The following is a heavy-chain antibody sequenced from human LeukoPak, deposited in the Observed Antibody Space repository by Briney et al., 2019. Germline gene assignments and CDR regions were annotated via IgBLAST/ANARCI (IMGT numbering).Heavy chain of an antibody. CDR3: ARLAPYYYDSSGYYFDC. Sequence: ASVKVSCKASGYTFTGYYMHWVRQAPGQGLEWMGWINPNSGGTNYAQKFQGRVTMTRDTSISTAYMELSRLRSDDTAVYYCARLAPYYYDSSGYYFDCWGQGTLVTVSS. V-gene: IGHV1-2*02. CDR1: GYTFTGYY. D-gene: IGHD3-22*01. CDR2: INPNSGGT. J-gene: IGHJ4*02.